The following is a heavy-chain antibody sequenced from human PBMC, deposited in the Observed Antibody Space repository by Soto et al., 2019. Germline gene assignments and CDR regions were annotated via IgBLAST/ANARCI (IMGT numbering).Heavy chain of an antibody. CDR3: ARGSDILTGFGSDEYFQH. CDR1: GYTFTSYY. Sequence: ASVKVSCKASGYTFTSYYMHWLRQSPGQGLEWMGIINPSGGSTSYAQKFQGRVTMTRDTSTSTVYMELSSLRSEDTAVYYCARGSDILTGFGSDEYFQHWGQGTLVTVSS. J-gene: IGHJ1*01. V-gene: IGHV1-46*01. D-gene: IGHD3-9*01. CDR2: INPSGGST.